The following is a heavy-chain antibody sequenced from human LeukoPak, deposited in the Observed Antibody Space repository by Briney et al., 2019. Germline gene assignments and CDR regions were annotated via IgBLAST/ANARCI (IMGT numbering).Heavy chain of an antibody. Sequence: ASVKVSCKVSGYTLTELSMHWVRQAPGKGLEWMGGFDPEDGETIYAQKFQGRVTMTEDTSTDTAYMELSSLRSEDTAVYYCATRIGYSSGWYEPFDYWGQGTLVTVSS. V-gene: IGHV1-24*01. CDR1: GYTLTELS. D-gene: IGHD6-19*01. J-gene: IGHJ4*02. CDR2: FDPEDGET. CDR3: ATRIGYSSGWYEPFDY.